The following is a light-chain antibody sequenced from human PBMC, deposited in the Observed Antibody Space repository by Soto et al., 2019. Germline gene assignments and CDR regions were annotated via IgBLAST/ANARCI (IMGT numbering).Light chain of an antibody. CDR3: SSYTSSSTLVV. V-gene: IGLV2-14*01. CDR1: SSDVGGYNY. CDR2: EVS. Sequence: QSVLTQPASVSGSPGQSITISCTGTSSDVGGYNYVSWYQQNPGKAPKLMNYEVSNRPSGVSNRFSGSKSGNTASLTISGLQAEDEADYYCSSYTSSSTLVVFGGGTKLTVL. J-gene: IGLJ2*01.